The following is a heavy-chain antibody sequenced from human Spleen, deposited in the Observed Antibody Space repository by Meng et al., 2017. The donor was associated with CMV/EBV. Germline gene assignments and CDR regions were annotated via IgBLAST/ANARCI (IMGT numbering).Heavy chain of an antibody. CDR2: ISSSSIYI. V-gene: IGHV3-21*04. CDR3: GKEVERGALDY. CDR1: GFTFSSYS. J-gene: IGHJ4*02. Sequence: GESLKISCAASGFTFSSYSINWVRQAPGEGLEWVASISSSSIYIYYADSVRGRFTISRDNAKNSLYLQMSSLRAEDTALYYCGKEVERGALDYWGQGTLVTVSS. D-gene: IGHD3-10*01.